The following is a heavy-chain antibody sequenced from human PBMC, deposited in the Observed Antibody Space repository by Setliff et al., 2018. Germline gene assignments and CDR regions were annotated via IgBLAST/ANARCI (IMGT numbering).Heavy chain of an antibody. Sequence: GESLKISCKASGYSFTTYWIAWVRQMPGKGLEWMGIIYAGDSATRYSPSFQGQVTISADKPLSTAHLQWDSLKASDTAMYYCARLGAPASHDAFDIWGQGTMVTVSS. CDR1: GYSFTTYW. J-gene: IGHJ3*02. CDR2: IYAGDSAT. D-gene: IGHD6-25*01. V-gene: IGHV5-51*01. CDR3: ARLGAPASHDAFDI.